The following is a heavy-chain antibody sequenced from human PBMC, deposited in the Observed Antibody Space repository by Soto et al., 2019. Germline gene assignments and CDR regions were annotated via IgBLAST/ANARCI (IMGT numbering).Heavy chain of an antibody. D-gene: IGHD6-19*01. J-gene: IGHJ4*02. CDR3: PHSGWGAVAVSDY. V-gene: IGHV2-5*02. CDR2: IYWDDDK. CDR1: GFSLSTSGVG. Sequence: QITLKESGPTLVKPTQTLTLTCTFSGFSLSTSGVGVGWIRQPPGKALEWLALIYWDDDKRYSPSLKSMLTITNHTSKHHIVLTITHMDHVDTATYYCPHSGWGAVAVSDYWGQGTLVTVSS.